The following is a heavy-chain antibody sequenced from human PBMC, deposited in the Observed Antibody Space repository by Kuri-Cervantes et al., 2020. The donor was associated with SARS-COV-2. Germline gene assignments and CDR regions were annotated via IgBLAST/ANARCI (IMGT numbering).Heavy chain of an antibody. CDR1: GYSFTSYW. CDR3: ARQSRGATATVTTDYYYYGMDV. V-gene: IGHV5-51*01. D-gene: IGHD4-17*01. J-gene: IGHJ6*02. Sequence: GGSLRLSCKGSGYSFTSYWIGWVRQMPGKGLEWMGIIYPGDFDTRYSPSFQGQVTISADKSISTAYLQWSSLKASDTAMYYCARQSRGATATVTTDYYYYGMDVWGQGTTVTVSS. CDR2: IYPGDFDT.